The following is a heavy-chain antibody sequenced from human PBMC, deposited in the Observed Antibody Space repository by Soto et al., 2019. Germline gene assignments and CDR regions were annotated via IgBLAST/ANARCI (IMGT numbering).Heavy chain of an antibody. V-gene: IGHV1-69*12. CDR2: IIPIFGTA. Sequence: QVQLVQSGAEVKKPGSSVKVSCKASGGTFSSYAISWVRQAPGQGLEWMGGIIPIFGTANYAQKFQGRVTITADESTSTAYMELSSLRSEDTAVYYCASLGVNPRYYYYYGMDVWGQGTTVTVSS. CDR1: GGTFSSYA. CDR3: ASLGVNPRYYYYYGMDV. J-gene: IGHJ6*02.